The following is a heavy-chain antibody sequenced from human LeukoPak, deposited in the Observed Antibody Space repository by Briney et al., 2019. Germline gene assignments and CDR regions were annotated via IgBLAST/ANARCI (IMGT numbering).Heavy chain of an antibody. J-gene: IGHJ4*02. D-gene: IGHD4-17*01. CDR2: IIPIFGTA. Sequence: SVKVSCKASGGTFSSYAISWVRQAPGQGLEWMGGIIPIFGTANYAQKFQGRVTITADESTSTACMELSSLRSEDTAVYYCARDNGGDYGDYGFDYWSQGTLVTVSS. V-gene: IGHV1-69*13. CDR3: ARDNGGDYGDYGFDY. CDR1: GGTFSSYA.